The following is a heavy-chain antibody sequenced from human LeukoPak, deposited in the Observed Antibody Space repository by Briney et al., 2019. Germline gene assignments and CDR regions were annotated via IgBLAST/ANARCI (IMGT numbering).Heavy chain of an antibody. CDR3: ARDNRGWSRDF. CDR1: GFSFNTYS. V-gene: IGHV3-21*06. CDR2: ITSTGSLT. J-gene: IGHJ4*02. D-gene: IGHD6-19*01. Sequence: SGGSLRLSCAASGFSFNTYSMTWVRQAPGKGLEWVSTITSTGSLTFYPDSIKGRFTVSGDDAKSSLYLEMNSLRAEDTAVYYCARDNRGWSRDFWGQGTLVTVSS.